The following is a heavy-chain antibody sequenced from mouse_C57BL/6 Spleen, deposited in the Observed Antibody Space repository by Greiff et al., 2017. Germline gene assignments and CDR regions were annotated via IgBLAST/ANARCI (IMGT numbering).Heavy chain of an antibody. Sequence: EVQGVESGGGLVQPGGSMKLSCAASGFTFSDAWMDWVRQSPEKGLEWVAEIRNKANNHATYYAESVKGRFTISRDDSKSSVYLQMNSLRAEDTGIYYCTFYSNYPYYAMDYWGQGTSVTVSS. V-gene: IGHV6-6*01. CDR3: TFYSNYPYYAMDY. J-gene: IGHJ4*01. D-gene: IGHD2-5*01. CDR2: IRNKANNHAT. CDR1: GFTFSDAW.